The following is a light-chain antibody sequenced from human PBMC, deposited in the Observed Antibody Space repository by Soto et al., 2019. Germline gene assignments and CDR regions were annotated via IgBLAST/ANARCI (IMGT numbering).Light chain of an antibody. CDR3: QQYGNSPLT. V-gene: IGKV1-5*01. CDR2: DAS. Sequence: DIQMTQSPSTLSASVGDRVTITCRASQSISSWLAWYQQKPGKAPKLLIYDASSRATGIPDRFSGSGSGTDFTLTISRLEPEDFAVYYCQQYGNSPLTFGGGTKVDIK. CDR1: QSISSW. J-gene: IGKJ4*01.